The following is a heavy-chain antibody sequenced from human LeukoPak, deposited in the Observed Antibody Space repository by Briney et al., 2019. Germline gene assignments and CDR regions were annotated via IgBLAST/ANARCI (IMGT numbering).Heavy chain of an antibody. D-gene: IGHD2-2*01. CDR3: ARAGVVVPAAKAYFQH. CDR2: VNPNSGGT. V-gene: IGHV1-2*02. Sequence: ASVKVSCKTSGYTFTDYYTQWVRQAPGQGLEWMGRVNPNSGGTNYAQKFQGRVTMTRDTSISTAYMELSRLRSDDTAVYYCARAGVVVPAAKAYFQHWGQGTLVTVSS. J-gene: IGHJ1*01. CDR1: GYTFTDYY.